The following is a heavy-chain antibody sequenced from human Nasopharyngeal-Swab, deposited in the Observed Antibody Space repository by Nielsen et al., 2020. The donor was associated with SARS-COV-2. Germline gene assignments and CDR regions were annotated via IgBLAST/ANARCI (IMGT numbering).Heavy chain of an antibody. D-gene: IGHD6-13*01. CDR1: GFTFSSYG. V-gene: IGHV3-30*03. CDR3: ARDQEQQLAYNWFDP. Sequence: GGSLRLSCAASGFTFSSYGMHWVRQAPGKGLEWVAVISHDGSNKYYADSAKGRFTISRDNSKNTLYLQMNSLRAEDTAVYYCARDQEQQLAYNWFDPWGQGTLVTVSS. CDR2: ISHDGSNK. J-gene: IGHJ5*02.